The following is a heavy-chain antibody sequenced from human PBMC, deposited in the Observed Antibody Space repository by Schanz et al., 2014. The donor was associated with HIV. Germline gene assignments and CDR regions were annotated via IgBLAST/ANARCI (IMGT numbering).Heavy chain of an antibody. CDR2: INVNGMIR. CDR1: GFTFSRYW. CDR3: IGDAFGSKDV. Sequence: VHLVESGGGLVKPGGSLRLSCAASGFTFSRYWMTWVRQAPGKGLVWVSRINVNGMIRDYADSVRGRFTISRDNARNTVHLQMSSLRTDDTAVYHCIGDAFGSKDVGGQGTTVTVSS. V-gene: IGHV3-74*02. J-gene: IGHJ6*02. D-gene: IGHD3-3*01.